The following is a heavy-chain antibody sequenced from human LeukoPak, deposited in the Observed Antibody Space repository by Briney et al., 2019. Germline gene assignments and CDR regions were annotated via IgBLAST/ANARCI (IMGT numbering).Heavy chain of an antibody. V-gene: IGHV1-2*02. D-gene: IGHD5-18*01. Sequence: AASVKVSCKPSGYSFTGYYMHWVRQAPGQGLEWMGWINPNSGGTNYAQKFQGRVTMTTDTSTSTAYMELRSLRSDDTAVYYCARGGYSYGYMGYLDYWGQGTLVTVSS. CDR1: GYSFTGYY. J-gene: IGHJ4*02. CDR2: INPNSGGT. CDR3: ARGGYSYGYMGYLDY.